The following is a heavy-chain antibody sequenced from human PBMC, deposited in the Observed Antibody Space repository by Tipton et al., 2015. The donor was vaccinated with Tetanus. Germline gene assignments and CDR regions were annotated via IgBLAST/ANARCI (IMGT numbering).Heavy chain of an antibody. J-gene: IGHJ3*01. CDR2: IYPGDSYS. CDR1: GYMFSSHW. Sequence: QSGAEVKQPGESLKISCKGSGYMFSSHWIGWVRQVPGKGLEWLGTIYPGDSYSTYSPPFEGQVTISVDRSIDTACLQWSSLKASDTAIYYCARPLTSVAFGGFAFDVWGQGTLVTVSS. CDR3: ARPLTSVAFGGFAFDV. D-gene: IGHD3-16*01. V-gene: IGHV5-51*01.